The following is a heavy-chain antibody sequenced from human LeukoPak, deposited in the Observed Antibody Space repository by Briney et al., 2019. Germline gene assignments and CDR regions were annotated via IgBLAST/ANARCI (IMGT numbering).Heavy chain of an antibody. CDR3: ARAFRRVVVPAAIGLWFDP. CDR2: IHYSGST. D-gene: IGHD2-2*01. CDR1: GGSISSYY. J-gene: IGHJ5*02. V-gene: IGHV4-59*01. Sequence: SETLSLTCTVSGGSISSYYWSWIRQPPGKGLEWIGYIHYSGSTNYNPSLKSRVTISVDTSKNQFSLKLSSVTAADTAVYYCARAFRRVVVPAAIGLWFDPWGQGTLVTVSS.